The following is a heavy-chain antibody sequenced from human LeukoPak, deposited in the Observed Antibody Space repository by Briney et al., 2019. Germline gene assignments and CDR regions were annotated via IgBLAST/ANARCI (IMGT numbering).Heavy chain of an antibody. CDR3: AGSGTEDLYYYYGMDV. CDR1: GGSISSSSYY. D-gene: IGHD3-3*01. J-gene: IGHJ6*02. Sequence: SETLSLTCTVSGGSISSSSYYWGWIRQPPGQGLEWIGSIYYSGSTYYNPSLKSRVTISVDTSKNQFSLKLSSVTAADTAVYYCAGSGTEDLYYYYGMDVWGQGTTVTVSS. V-gene: IGHV4-39*07. CDR2: IYYSGST.